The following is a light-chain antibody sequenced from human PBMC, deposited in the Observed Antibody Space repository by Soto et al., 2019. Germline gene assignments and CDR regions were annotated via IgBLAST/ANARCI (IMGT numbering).Light chain of an antibody. Sequence: DIQMTQSPSTPSGSVGDRVTIPCRASQTISSWLAWYQQKPGKAPKLLIYKASTLKSGVPSRFSGSGSGTEFALTISSLQPDDFATYYCQHYNSYSEAFGQGTKVDIK. CDR2: KAS. V-gene: IGKV1-5*03. J-gene: IGKJ1*01. CDR3: QHYNSYSEA. CDR1: QTISSW.